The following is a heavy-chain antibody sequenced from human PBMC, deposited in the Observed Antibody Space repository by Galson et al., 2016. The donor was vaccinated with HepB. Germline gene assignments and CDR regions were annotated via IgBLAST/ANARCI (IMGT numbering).Heavy chain of an antibody. CDR1: GGSISSSLYY. Sequence: SETLSLTCTVSGGSISSSLYYWGWIRQPPGKGLEWIGSIYYSGSTFYNPSLKSRVTISVDTSKSQFSLKLTSVTAADTAVYYCARRRGWPQLVEYYFDFWGQGTLVTVSS. D-gene: IGHD6-13*01. CDR2: IYYSGST. CDR3: ARRRGWPQLVEYYFDF. J-gene: IGHJ4*02. V-gene: IGHV4-39*01.